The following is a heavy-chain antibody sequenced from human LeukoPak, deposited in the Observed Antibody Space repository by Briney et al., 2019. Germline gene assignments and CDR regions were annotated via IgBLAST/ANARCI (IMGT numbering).Heavy chain of an antibody. CDR3: ARAPRDYYDSSGYYLPGLGLDP. CDR2: IIPIFGTA. CDR1: GGTFSSYA. D-gene: IGHD3-22*01. J-gene: IGHJ5*02. V-gene: IGHV1-69*13. Sequence: SVKVSCKASGGTFSSYAISWVRQAPGQGREWMGGIIPIFGTANYAQKFQGRVTITADESTSTAYMELSSLRSEDTAVYYCARAPRDYYDSSGYYLPGLGLDPWGQGTLATVSS.